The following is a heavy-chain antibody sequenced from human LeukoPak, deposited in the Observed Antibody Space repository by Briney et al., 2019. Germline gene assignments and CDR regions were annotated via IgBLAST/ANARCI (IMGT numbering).Heavy chain of an antibody. Sequence: GGSLRLSCAASGFTFSSYSMNWVRQAPGKGLEWVSSISSSSSYIYYADSVKGRFTISRDNAKNSLYLQMNSLRAEDTAVYYCARDPSPPTTYYDFWSGYDNYYYMDVWGKGTTVTVSS. CDR1: GFTFSSYS. CDR3: ARDPSPPTTYYDFWSGYDNYYYMDV. CDR2: ISSSSSYI. J-gene: IGHJ6*03. D-gene: IGHD3-3*01. V-gene: IGHV3-21*01.